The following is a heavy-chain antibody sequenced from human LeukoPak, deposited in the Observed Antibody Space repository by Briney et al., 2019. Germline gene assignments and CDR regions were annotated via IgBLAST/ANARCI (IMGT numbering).Heavy chain of an antibody. CDR3: ARFIAAAAHRVDY. D-gene: IGHD6-13*01. V-gene: IGHV4-34*01. J-gene: IGHJ4*02. CDR1: GGSFSGYY. Sequence: SETLSLTCAVYGGSFSGYYWSWIRQPPGKGLEWIGEIYHSGSTNYNPSLKSRVTISVDTSKNQFSLKLSSVTAADTAVYYCARFIAAAAHRVDYWGQGTMVSDSS. CDR2: IYHSGST.